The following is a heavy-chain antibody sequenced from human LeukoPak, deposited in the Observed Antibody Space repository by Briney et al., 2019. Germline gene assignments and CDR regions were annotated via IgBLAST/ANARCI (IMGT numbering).Heavy chain of an antibody. CDR1: GGSISSYY. J-gene: IGHJ4*02. D-gene: IGHD2-15*01. Sequence: SETLSLTCTVSGGSISSYYWSWIRQPPGKGLEWIGYIYYSGSTNYNPSLKSRVTISVDTSKNQFSLKLSSVTAADTAAYYCARDVGGREGLDYWGQGTLVTVSS. CDR2: IYYSGST. CDR3: ARDVGGREGLDY. V-gene: IGHV4-59*01.